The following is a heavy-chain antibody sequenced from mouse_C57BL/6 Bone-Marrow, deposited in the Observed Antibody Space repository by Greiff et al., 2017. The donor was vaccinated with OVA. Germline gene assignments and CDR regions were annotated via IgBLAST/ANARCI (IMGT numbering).Heavy chain of an antibody. Sequence: QVQLQQSGAELARPGASVKLSCKASGYTFTSYGISWVKQRTGQGLEWIGEIYPRSGNTYYNEKFKGKATLTADKSSSTAYMELRSLTSEDSAVYFCARVYGSSYPAEDFDVWGTGTTVTVSS. J-gene: IGHJ1*03. D-gene: IGHD1-1*01. V-gene: IGHV1-81*01. CDR2: IYPRSGNT. CDR3: ARVYGSSYPAEDFDV. CDR1: GYTFTSYG.